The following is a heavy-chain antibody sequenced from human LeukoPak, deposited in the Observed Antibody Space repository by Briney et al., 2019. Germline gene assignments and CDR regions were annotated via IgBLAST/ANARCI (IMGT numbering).Heavy chain of an antibody. Sequence: PGGSLRLSCAASGYRFSPYWMSWVRQTPGKGLEWVASISDGGRATYYGDSVRGRFTISRDDARNSLFLQMNSLRAEDTAVFYCARDQYDTWSRRGNFDSWGQGTLVIVSS. CDR1: GYRFSPYW. J-gene: IGHJ4*02. CDR2: ISDGGRAT. CDR3: ARDQYDTWSRRGNFDS. V-gene: IGHV3-7*03. D-gene: IGHD3/OR15-3a*01.